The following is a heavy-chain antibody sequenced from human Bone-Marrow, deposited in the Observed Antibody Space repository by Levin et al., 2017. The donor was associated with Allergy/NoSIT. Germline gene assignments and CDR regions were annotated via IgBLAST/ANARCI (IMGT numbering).Heavy chain of an antibody. CDR3: AKDHWGN. J-gene: IGHJ4*01. D-gene: IGHD3-16*01. CDR2: ISGGRDST. Sequence: LSLTCAASGFILSDHDLSWVRQAPGKGLDWISYISGGRDSTYYADSVKGRFTISRDNSKNTLYLQMNSLRAEDTALYYCAKDHWGNWGQGTLVTVSS. CDR1: GFILSDHD. V-gene: IGHV3-23*01.